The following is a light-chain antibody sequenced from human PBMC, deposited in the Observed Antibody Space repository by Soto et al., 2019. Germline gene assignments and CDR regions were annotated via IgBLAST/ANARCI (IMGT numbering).Light chain of an antibody. Sequence: EIVLTQSPATLSLSPGARAPLSCRASQSVSSSYLAWYQQNPGQAPRLLIYGASSRATGIPDRFSGSGSGTDFTLTISRLEPEDFAVYYCQQYGSSPAFGQGTKVDIK. J-gene: IGKJ1*01. V-gene: IGKV3-20*01. CDR2: GAS. CDR1: QSVSSSY. CDR3: QQYGSSPA.